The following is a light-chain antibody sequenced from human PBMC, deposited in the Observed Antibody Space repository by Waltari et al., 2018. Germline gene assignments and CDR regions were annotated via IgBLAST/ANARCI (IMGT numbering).Light chain of an antibody. J-gene: IGKJ2*01. CDR3: QQYGSSLYT. CDR2: GAS. V-gene: IGKV3-20*01. CDR1: QSVSSSY. Sequence: EIVFTQSPGTLSLSPGDRAPLSCRASQSVSSSYLAWYQQKPGQAPRLLIYGASSRATGIPDRFSGSGSGTDFTLTISRLEPEDFAVYYCQQYGSSLYTFGQGTKLEI.